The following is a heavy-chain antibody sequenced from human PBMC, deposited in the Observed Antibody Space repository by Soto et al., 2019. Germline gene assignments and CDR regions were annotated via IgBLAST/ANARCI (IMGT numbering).Heavy chain of an antibody. J-gene: IGHJ4*02. Sequence: SETLSLTCPVSGCSIRSGDYYWSWIRQPPGKGLEWIGYIYYSGSTYYNPSLKSRVTISVDTSKNQFSLKLSSVTAADTAVYYCARVGSFLLHVDYWGQGTLVTVSS. V-gene: IGHV4-30-4*01. D-gene: IGHD2-15*01. CDR2: IYYSGST. CDR1: GCSIRSGDYY. CDR3: ARVGSFLLHVDY.